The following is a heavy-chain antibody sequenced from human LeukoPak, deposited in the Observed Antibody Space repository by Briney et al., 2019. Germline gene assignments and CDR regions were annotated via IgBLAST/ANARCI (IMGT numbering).Heavy chain of an antibody. CDR3: ATGFRKGGYSRHTVYYYYGMDV. CDR1: GYTLTELS. D-gene: IGHD5-18*01. V-gene: IGHV1-24*01. CDR2: FDPEDGET. J-gene: IGHJ6*02. Sequence: VASVKVSCKVSGYTLTELSMHWVRQAPGKGLEWMGGFDPEDGETIYAQKFQGRVTMTEDTSTDTAYMELSSLRSEDTAVYYCATGFRKGGYSRHTVYYYYGMDVWGQGTTVAVSS.